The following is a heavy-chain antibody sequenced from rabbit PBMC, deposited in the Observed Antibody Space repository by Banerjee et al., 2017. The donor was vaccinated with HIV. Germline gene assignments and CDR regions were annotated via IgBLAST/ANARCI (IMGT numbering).Heavy chain of an antibody. Sequence: QEQLEESGGGLVKPGGTLTLTCKASGIDFSGYYCMCWVRQAPGKGLELIACIYTSSGSTDYASWVNGRFTISRTSSTTVTLQGASLTAADTATYFCAGDPWSGWNLWGPGTLVTVS. D-gene: IGHD4-1*01. CDR2: IYTSSGST. CDR3: AGDPWSGWNL. J-gene: IGHJ4*01. CDR1: GIDFSGYYC. V-gene: IGHV1S43*01.